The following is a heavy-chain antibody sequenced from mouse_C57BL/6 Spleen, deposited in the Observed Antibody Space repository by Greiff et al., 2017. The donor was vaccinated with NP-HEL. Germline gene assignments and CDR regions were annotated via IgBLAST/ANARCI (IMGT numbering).Heavy chain of an antibody. V-gene: IGHV1-64*01. CDR2: IHPNSGST. Sequence: VQLQQSGAELVKPGASVKLSCKASGYTFTSYWMHWVKQRPGQGLEWIGMIHPNSGSTNYNEKFKSKATLTVDKSSSTAYMQLSSLTSEDSAVYYCARSEIYYDYDGYYFDYWGQGTTLTVSS. CDR1: GYTFTSYW. D-gene: IGHD2-4*01. J-gene: IGHJ2*01. CDR3: ARSEIYYDYDGYYFDY.